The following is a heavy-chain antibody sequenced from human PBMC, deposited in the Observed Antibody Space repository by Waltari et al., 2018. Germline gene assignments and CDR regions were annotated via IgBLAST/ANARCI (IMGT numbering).Heavy chain of an antibody. CDR3: VHVATDNSGFFPDYFDF. V-gene: IGHV2-5*01. D-gene: IGHD6-19*01. J-gene: IGHJ4*02. Sequence: QITLKESAPTLVKPTQTLTLTCTFSGLSVINNGVSVGWIRQPPGKALEYLALIFWNDDEHYNPSLKTRLTITKDTSKSQLVLTLTNMDPVDTATYYCVHVATDNSGFFPDYFDFWGQGTLVTVSS. CDR2: IFWNDDE. CDR1: GLSVINNGVS.